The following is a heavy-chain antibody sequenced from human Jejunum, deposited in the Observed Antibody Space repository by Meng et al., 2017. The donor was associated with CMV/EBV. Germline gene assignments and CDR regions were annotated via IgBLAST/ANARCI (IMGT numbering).Heavy chain of an antibody. J-gene: IGHJ4*02. CDR2: IHTSGTT. V-gene: IGHV4-4*07. D-gene: IGHD2-2*01. CDR1: DGSISSYY. CDR3: AREKSSCTSSTCYGVDS. Sequence: QVQLQEPGPGLVKPSEPLSLTCTVSDGSISSYYWSWIRQSAGKGLEWIGRIHTSGTTNYNPSLKSRVTLSLDTSKDQFSLKLTSVTAADTAVYYCAREKSSCTSSTCYGVDSWGQGTLVTVSS.